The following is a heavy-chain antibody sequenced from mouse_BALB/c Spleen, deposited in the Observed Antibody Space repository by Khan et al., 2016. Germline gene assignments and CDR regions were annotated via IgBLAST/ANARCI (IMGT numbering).Heavy chain of an antibody. V-gene: IGHV5-6-5*01. CDR3: ARADYDTGYYYSIDY. CDR2: ISTGGDI. Sequence: EVELVESGGGLVKPGGSLKLSCAASGFTFSSYVMSWVRQTPEKRLEWVASISTGGDIYYPDSVKGRFTISRDNARTILYLQTASLRSEDTAMYYCARADYDTGYYYSIDYWGQGTSVTVSS. D-gene: IGHD1-1*01. CDR1: GFTFSSYV. J-gene: IGHJ4*01.